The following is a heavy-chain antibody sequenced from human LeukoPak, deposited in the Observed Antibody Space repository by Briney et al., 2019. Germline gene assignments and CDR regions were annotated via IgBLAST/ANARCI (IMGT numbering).Heavy chain of an antibody. J-gene: IGHJ4*02. Sequence: GGSLRLSCAASGFTFSSYGMHWVRQAPGKGLEWVALISYDGINKNYADSVKGRFTITRDTAQNSLTLHMNTLRADDTAVYYCAKDGGTHFDHWGQGTLVTVSS. CDR1: GFTFSSYG. CDR2: ISYDGINK. D-gene: IGHD1-26*01. V-gene: IGHV3-30*18. CDR3: AKDGGTHFDH.